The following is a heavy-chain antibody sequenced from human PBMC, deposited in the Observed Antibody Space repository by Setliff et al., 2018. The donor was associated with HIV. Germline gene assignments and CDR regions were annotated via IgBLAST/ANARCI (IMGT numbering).Heavy chain of an antibody. CDR2: MNPNSGNT. J-gene: IGHJ4*03. V-gene: IGHV1-8*02. CDR3: ARAPRGVGSSSYFDY. CDR1: GYTFTSYD. D-gene: IGHD2-2*01. Sequence: ASVKVSCKASGYTFTSYDINWVRQATGQGLEWMGWMNPNSGNTGYAQKFQGRVTMTRKTSTSTAFMELISLRSEDTAVYYCARAPRGVGSSSYFDYWGQGALVTVSS.